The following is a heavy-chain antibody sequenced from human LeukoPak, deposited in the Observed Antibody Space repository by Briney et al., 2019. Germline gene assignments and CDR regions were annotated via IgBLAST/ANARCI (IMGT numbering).Heavy chain of an antibody. J-gene: IGHJ4*02. CDR3: ERRYTSSALLDY. CDR2: IYYSGST. D-gene: IGHD6-6*01. CDR1: GGSISSSSYY. V-gene: IGHV4-39*01. Sequence: SETLSLTYAVSGGSISSSSYYWGWIRQPPGKGLEWIGSIYYSGSTYYNPSLKSRVTISVDTSKNQFYLTLSSVTAADTAVYYCERRYTSSALLDYWGQGTLVTVSS.